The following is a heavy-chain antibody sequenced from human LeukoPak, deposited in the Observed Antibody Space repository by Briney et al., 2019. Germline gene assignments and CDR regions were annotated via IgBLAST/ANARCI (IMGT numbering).Heavy chain of an antibody. D-gene: IGHD7-27*01. CDR3: AKDGENAFDI. CDR1: GFTFDDYG. CDR2: INWNGGST. J-gene: IGHJ3*02. V-gene: IGHV3-20*04. Sequence: AGGSLRLSCAASGFTFDDYGMSRVRQAPGKGLEWVSGINWNGGSTGYADSVKGRFTISRDNSKNTLYLQMNSLRAEDTAVYYCAKDGENAFDIWGQGTMVTVSS.